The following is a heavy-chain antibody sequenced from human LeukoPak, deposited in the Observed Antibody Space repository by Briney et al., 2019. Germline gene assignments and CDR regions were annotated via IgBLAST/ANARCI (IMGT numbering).Heavy chain of an antibody. J-gene: IGHJ4*02. CDR1: GFTFNNYA. Sequence: GGSLRLSCAASGFTFNNYAMNWVRQAPGKGLEWVSSISGGGETTYYADSAKGRFTISRDNSQNTLYLQMTSLRAEDTAVYYCARDYADYVGYFFFDYWGQGTLVTVSS. CDR3: ARDYADYVGYFFFDY. V-gene: IGHV3-23*01. CDR2: ISGGGETT. D-gene: IGHD4-17*01.